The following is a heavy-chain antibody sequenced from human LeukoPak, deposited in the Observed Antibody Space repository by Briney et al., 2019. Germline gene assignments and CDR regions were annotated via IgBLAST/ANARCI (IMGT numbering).Heavy chain of an antibody. CDR3: ARTTEGYCSSASCFGFSYSYYMDV. J-gene: IGHJ6*03. D-gene: IGHD2-2*01. CDR2: IYYSGST. Sequence: SETLSLTCTVSGGSISSYYWSWIRQPPGKGLEGIRYIYYSGSTNYNPSLKSRVTISVDPSKNQFSLKLSSVIAADTAVYYCARTTEGYCSSASCFGFSYSYYMDVWGKGTTVTISS. V-gene: IGHV4-59*01. CDR1: GGSISSYY.